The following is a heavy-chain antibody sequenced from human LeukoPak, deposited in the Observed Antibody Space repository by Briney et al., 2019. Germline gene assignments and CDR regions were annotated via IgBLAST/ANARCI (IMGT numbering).Heavy chain of an antibody. Sequence: SETLSLTCTVSGGSISSGGYYWSWIRQPPGKGLEWIGYIYHSGSTYYNPSLKSRVTISVDRSKNQFSLKLSSVTAADTAVYYCARGYGDGYNWFDYWGQGTLVTVSS. D-gene: IGHD5-24*01. CDR1: GGSISSGGYY. CDR3: ARGYGDGYNWFDY. V-gene: IGHV4-30-2*01. CDR2: IYHSGST. J-gene: IGHJ4*02.